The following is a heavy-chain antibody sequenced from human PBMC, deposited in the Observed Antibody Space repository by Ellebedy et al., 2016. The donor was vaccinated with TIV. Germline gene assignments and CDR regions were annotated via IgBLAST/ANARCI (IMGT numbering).Heavy chain of an antibody. CDR2: INQDGSQK. Sequence: GESLKISCAASGFTFSSYAMHWVRQAPGKGLECVASINQDGSQKYYVDSVKGRFTVSRDNADNSLYLEINSLRVEDTAMYYCARDGPAPGIYFDNWGQGTLVTVSS. J-gene: IGHJ4*02. D-gene: IGHD6-13*01. V-gene: IGHV3-7*03. CDR3: ARDGPAPGIYFDN. CDR1: GFTFSSYA.